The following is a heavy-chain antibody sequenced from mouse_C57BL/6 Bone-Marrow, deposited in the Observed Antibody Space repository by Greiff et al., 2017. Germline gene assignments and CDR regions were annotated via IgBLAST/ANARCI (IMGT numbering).Heavy chain of an antibody. J-gene: IGHJ1*03. CDR2: IDPSDSET. V-gene: IGHV1-52*01. CDR3: ASDSNWYFDV. Sequence: QVQLQQPGAELVRPGSSVKLSCKASGYTFTSYWMHWVKQRPIQGLEWIGNIDPSDSETHYNQKFKDKATLTVEKSSSTAYMPLSSLTSEDSAVYYCASDSNWYFDVWGTGTTVTVSS. CDR1: GYTFTSYW. D-gene: IGHD2-5*01.